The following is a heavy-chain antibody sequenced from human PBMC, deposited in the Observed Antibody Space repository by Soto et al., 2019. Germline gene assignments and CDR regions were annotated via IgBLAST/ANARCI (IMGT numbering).Heavy chain of an antibody. CDR3: ARGYSDTSGYNFHC. CDR1: GFTFSDYN. V-gene: IGHV3-48*02. D-gene: IGHD3-22*01. J-gene: IGHJ4*02. CDR2: ISIRSGTI. Sequence: GGSLRLSCAASGFTFSDYNMNWVRQAPGKGLEWVSYISIRSGTIYYADFVKGRFTISRDNGKNSLYLQMNSLRDEDAAVYYCARGYSDTSGYNFHCWGPGTMLTIYS.